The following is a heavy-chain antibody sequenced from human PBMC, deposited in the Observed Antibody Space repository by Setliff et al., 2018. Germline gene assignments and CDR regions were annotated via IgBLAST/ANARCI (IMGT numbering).Heavy chain of an antibody. J-gene: IGHJ6*02. CDR2: IIPIFGTA. V-gene: IGHV1-69*06. CDR3: ASGTPHKWLVHDYYYYGMDV. CDR1: GGTFSSYA. Sequence: SVKVSCKASGGTFSSYAISWVRQAPGQGLEWMGGIIPIFGTANYAQKFQGRVTITADKSTSTAYMELSSLRSEDTAVYYCASGTPHKWLVHDYYYYGMDVWGQGTTVTVSS. D-gene: IGHD6-19*01.